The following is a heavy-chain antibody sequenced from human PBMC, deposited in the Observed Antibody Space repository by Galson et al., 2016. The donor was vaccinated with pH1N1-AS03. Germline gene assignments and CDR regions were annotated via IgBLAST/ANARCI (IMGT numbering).Heavy chain of an antibody. CDR1: GGTFSNFA. Sequence: SVKVSCKASGGTFSNFAFSWLRQAPGQGLEWMGWINPNSGVTNYAQKFQAWVTMTGDTSISTAYVELYGLKSDDTAVYYCARDPRGPCSSATCPTTYYFGMDVWGQGTTVIVSS. V-gene: IGHV1-2*04. CDR3: ARDPRGPCSSATCPTTYYFGMDV. D-gene: IGHD1-26*01. CDR2: INPNSGVT. J-gene: IGHJ6*02.